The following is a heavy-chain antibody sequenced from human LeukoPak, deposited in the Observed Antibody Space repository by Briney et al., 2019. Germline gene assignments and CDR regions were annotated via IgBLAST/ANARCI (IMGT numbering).Heavy chain of an antibody. D-gene: IGHD6-13*01. Sequence: ASVKVSCKASGYTFTGYYMHWVRQAPGQGVEWMGWINPNSGGTNYAQKFQGRVTMTRDTSVSTAYMELSRLRSDDTAVYYCARGGDRSSSWHDDWGQGTLVTVSS. CDR1: GYTFTGYY. V-gene: IGHV1-2*02. CDR2: INPNSGGT. CDR3: ARGGDRSSSWHDD. J-gene: IGHJ4*02.